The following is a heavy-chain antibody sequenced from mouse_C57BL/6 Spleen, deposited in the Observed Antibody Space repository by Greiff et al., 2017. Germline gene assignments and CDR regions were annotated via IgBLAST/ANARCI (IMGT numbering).Heavy chain of an antibody. Sequence: QVQLKESGAELVRPGTSVKVSCKASGYAFTNYLIEWVKQRPGQGLEWIGVINPGSGGTNYNEKFKGKATLTADKSSSTAYMQLSSLTSEDSAVYFCARRATAWYFDVWGTGTTVTVSS. J-gene: IGHJ1*03. CDR1: GYAFTNYL. CDR3: ARRATAWYFDV. CDR2: INPGSGGT. V-gene: IGHV1-54*01. D-gene: IGHD1-2*01.